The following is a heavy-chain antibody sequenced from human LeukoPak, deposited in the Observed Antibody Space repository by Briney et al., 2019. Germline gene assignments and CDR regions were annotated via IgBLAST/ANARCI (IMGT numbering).Heavy chain of an antibody. V-gene: IGHV3-21*01. CDR3: AKATGPYDAFDI. J-gene: IGHJ3*02. Sequence: AESLTLTCAAYGFTFSSYNMNWLRQAPGKGLEWVSSINSSSNYIYYADSVKGRFTISRDNANKALYLQMNSLSDEDTAVYYCAKATGPYDAFDIWGQGTMVTVSS. D-gene: IGHD1-1*01. CDR2: INSSSNYI. CDR1: GFTFSSYN.